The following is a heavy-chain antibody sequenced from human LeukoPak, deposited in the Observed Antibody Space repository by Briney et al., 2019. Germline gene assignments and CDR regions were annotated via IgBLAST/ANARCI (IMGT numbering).Heavy chain of an antibody. CDR2: IYYNGST. Sequence: PSETLSLTCTVSGGSISSYYWSWIRQPPGKGLEWIGYIYYNGSTNYNPSLKSRVTISVDTSKNQFSLKLSSVTAADTAVYYCARDPVAGEAFDIWGQGAMVTVSS. CDR1: GGSISSYY. D-gene: IGHD6-19*01. CDR3: ARDPVAGEAFDI. V-gene: IGHV4-59*01. J-gene: IGHJ3*02.